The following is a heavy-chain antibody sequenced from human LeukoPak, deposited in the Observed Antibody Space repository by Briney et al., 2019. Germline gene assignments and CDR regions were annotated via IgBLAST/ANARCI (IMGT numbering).Heavy chain of an antibody. CDR2: IYYSGST. Sequence: KASETLSLTCTVSGGSISSSSYYWGWIRQPPGKGLEWIGSIYYSGSTYYNPSLKSRVTISVDTSKNQFSLKLSSVTAADTAVYYCARIYTIFGVAIDQYYYYGMDVWGQGTTVTVSS. J-gene: IGHJ6*02. D-gene: IGHD3-3*01. V-gene: IGHV4-39*01. CDR1: GGSISSSSYY. CDR3: ARIYTIFGVAIDQYYYYGMDV.